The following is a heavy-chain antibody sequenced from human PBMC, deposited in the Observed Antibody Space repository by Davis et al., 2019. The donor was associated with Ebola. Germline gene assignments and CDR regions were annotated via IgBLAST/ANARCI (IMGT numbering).Heavy chain of an antibody. CDR2: SNPHNGNT. D-gene: IGHD1-1*01. V-gene: IGHV1-18*04. Sequence: AASVKVSCKASGYTFTSYGITWVRQAPGQGLEWMGWSNPHNGNTNYAQNVQGRVTMTTDTSTSTAYMEVGSLRADDTAVYYCARAQFPTTSDHWGQGTLVTVSS. CDR1: GYTFTSYG. J-gene: IGHJ4*02. CDR3: ARAQFPTTSDH.